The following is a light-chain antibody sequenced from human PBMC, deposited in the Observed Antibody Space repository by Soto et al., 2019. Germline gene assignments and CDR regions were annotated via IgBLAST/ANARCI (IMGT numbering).Light chain of an antibody. CDR1: QIVSNY. V-gene: IGKV3-11*01. Sequence: EIVLTQSPATLSLSPGERATLSCRASQIVSNYLAWYQQKPGQAPRLLIYDASNRATGIPARFSGSGSGTDVTLAISSLEPEDFAVYYCQQRRGRPRVTFGGGTKVEIK. J-gene: IGKJ4*01. CDR3: QQRRGRPRVT. CDR2: DAS.